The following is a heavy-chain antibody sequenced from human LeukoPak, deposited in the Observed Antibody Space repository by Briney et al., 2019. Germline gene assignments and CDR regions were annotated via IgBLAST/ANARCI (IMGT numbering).Heavy chain of an antibody. V-gene: IGHV3-48*04. J-gene: IGHJ2*01. D-gene: IGHD1-26*01. CDR2: ISSSSSTI. Sequence: GGSLRLSCAASGFTFSSYSMNWVRQAPGKGLEWVSYISSSSSTIYYADSVKGRFTISRDNAKNSLYLQMNSLRAEDTAVYYCARGLRREPWYFDLWGRGTLVTVSS. CDR3: ARGLRREPWYFDL. CDR1: GFTFSSYS.